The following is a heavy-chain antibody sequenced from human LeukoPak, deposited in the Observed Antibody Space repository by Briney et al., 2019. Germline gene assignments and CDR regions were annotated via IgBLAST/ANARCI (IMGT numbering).Heavy chain of an antibody. D-gene: IGHD1-26*01. CDR1: GGSISSYY. CDR2: IYYSGST. J-gene: IGHJ3*01. CDR3: ARQFLVGSTFHAFDL. V-gene: IGHV4-59*08. Sequence: SETLSLTCTVSGGSISSYYWSWIRQPPGKGLEWIGYIYYSGSTNYNPSLKSRVTISVDTSKNQFSLKLTSVTAADMAVYFCARQFLVGSTFHAFDLWGQGTRVTVSS.